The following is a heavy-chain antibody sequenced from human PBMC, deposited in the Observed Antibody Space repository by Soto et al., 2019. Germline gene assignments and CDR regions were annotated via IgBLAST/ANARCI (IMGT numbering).Heavy chain of an antibody. CDR1: GFTFSSYS. CDR3: ARVRAGRKVTVHFDY. Sequence: GGSLRLSCAASGFTFSSYSMNWVRQAPGKGLEWVSSISSSSSYVYYADSVKGRFTISRDNAKNSLYLQMNSLRAEDTAVYYCARVRAGRKVTVHFDYWGQGTLVTVSS. D-gene: IGHD2-21*02. J-gene: IGHJ4*02. V-gene: IGHV3-21*01. CDR2: ISSSSSYV.